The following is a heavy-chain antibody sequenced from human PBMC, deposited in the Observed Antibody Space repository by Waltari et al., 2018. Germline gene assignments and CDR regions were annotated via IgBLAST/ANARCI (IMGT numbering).Heavy chain of an antibody. V-gene: IGHV3-74*01. J-gene: IGHJ4*02. CDR2: INGDGSRT. Sequence: EVQLVESGGGLVQPGGSLRLSCAASGFTFSSYWMHWVRQAPGKGLVVVSRINGDGSRTYYADSVKGRFTISRDNAKNTLYLQMNSLSAEDTAIYYCARGHLTGYCNDYWGQGTLVTVSS. CDR3: ARGHLTGYCNDY. CDR1: GFTFSSYW. D-gene: IGHD3-9*01.